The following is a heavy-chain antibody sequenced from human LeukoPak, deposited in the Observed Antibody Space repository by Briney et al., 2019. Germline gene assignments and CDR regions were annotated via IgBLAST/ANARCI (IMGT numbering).Heavy chain of an antibody. D-gene: IGHD6-19*01. CDR1: GFTFSNAW. V-gene: IGHV3-15*01. J-gene: IGHJ4*02. Sequence: GGSLILSCAASGFTFSNAWMSWVRRAPGKGLEWVGRIKSKTDGGTTDYAAPVKGRFTISRDDSKNTLYLQMNSLKTEDTAVYYCTTWGIAVAGFDYWGQGTLVTVSS. CDR3: TTWGIAVAGFDY. CDR2: IKSKTDGGTT.